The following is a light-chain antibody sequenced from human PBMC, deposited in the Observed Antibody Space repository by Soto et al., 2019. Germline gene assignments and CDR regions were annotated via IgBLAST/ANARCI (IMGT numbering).Light chain of an antibody. CDR3: SSFASSNTWV. Sequence: QSVLTQPPSASGSPGQSVTFSCTGTSSDVGAYNYVSWYQQHAGKAPKLVIYEVTKRPSGVPDRFSGSKSANTASLTVSGLQAEDEADYYCSSFASSNTWVFGGGTKLTVL. CDR2: EVT. CDR1: SSDVGAYNY. J-gene: IGLJ3*02. V-gene: IGLV2-8*01.